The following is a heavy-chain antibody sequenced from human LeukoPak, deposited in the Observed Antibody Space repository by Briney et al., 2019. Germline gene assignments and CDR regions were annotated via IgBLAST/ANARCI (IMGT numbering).Heavy chain of an antibody. CDR1: GFTFSNYA. CDR3: AITGVGEWYRFYY. J-gene: IGHJ4*02. Sequence: PGGSLRLSCVASGFTFSNYAMTWVRQAPGQGLERDSGISGSGGSTYYADSVRVRFTYSKDSFRTTLDLQLAMLGGEDRARYYGAITGVGEWYRFYYWGQGTLVSVSS. V-gene: IGHV3-23*01. D-gene: IGHD1-20*01. CDR2: ISGSGGST.